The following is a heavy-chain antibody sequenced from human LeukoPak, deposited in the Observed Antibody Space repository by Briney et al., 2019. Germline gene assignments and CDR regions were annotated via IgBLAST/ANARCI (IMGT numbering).Heavy chain of an antibody. D-gene: IGHD2-2*01. CDR3: ATGFGPAAMDYYFDY. J-gene: IGHJ4*02. Sequence: ASAKVSCKVSGYTLTELSMHWVRQAPGKGLEWMGGFDPEDGETIYAQKFQGRVTMTEDTSTDTAYMELSSLRSEDTAVYYCATGFGPAAMDYYFDYWGQGTLVTVSS. V-gene: IGHV1-24*01. CDR1: GYTLTELS. CDR2: FDPEDGET.